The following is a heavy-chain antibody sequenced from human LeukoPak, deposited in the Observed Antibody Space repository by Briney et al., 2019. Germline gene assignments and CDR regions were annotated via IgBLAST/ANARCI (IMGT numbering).Heavy chain of an antibody. CDR2: IYYSGST. D-gene: IGHD2-15*01. CDR3: ARHYCSGGSCYFDY. CDR1: GGSISSSSYH. V-gene: IGHV4-39*01. Sequence: SETLSLTCTVSGGSISSSSYHWGWIRQPPGKGLEWIGSIYYSGSTYYNPSLKSRVTISVDTSKNQFSLKLSSVTAADTAVYYCARHYCSGGSCYFDYWGQGTLVTVSS. J-gene: IGHJ4*02.